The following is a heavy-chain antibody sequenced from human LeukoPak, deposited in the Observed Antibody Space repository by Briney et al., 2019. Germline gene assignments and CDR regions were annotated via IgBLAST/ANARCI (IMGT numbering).Heavy chain of an antibody. J-gene: IGHJ4*02. CDR1: GAPITNYY. CDR3: ARVNRGVASANYDY. V-gene: IGHV4-59*01. D-gene: IGHD6-13*01. CDR2: VYYSGNT. Sequence: SETLSLTCTVSGAPITNYYWSWIRQPPGKGLEWIGYVYYSGNTNYNPSLKSRVTTSVDTSKNQFSLRLNSVTAADTAVYYCARVNRGVASANYDYWGQGTLVTVSS.